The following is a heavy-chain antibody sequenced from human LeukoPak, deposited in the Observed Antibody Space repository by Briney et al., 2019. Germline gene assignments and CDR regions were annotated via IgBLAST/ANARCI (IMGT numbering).Heavy chain of an antibody. Sequence: QSGGSLRLSCAASGFTFTTYAMSWVRQAPGKGLEWVSGISSGGGYTYSDSVKGRFTISRDNSKNTLYLEMNSLRVEDTAVYYCAKDRRNIAVAGCDYWGQGTLVTVSS. CDR1: GFTFTTYA. J-gene: IGHJ4*02. V-gene: IGHV3-23*01. D-gene: IGHD6-19*01. CDR2: ISSGGGYT. CDR3: AKDRRNIAVAGCDY.